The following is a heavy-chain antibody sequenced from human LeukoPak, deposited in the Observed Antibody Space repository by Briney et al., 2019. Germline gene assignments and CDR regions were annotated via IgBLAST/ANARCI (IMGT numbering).Heavy chain of an antibody. Sequence: SETLSLTCTISGDSISDYYWNWIRQAPGKGLEWIGYYYSGSTSYNPSLEGRVTKSFDTSKKQFSLKLRSMTAADTAVYYCAREWELGYWGRGTLVTVSS. D-gene: IGHD1-26*01. J-gene: IGHJ4*02. V-gene: IGHV4-59*01. CDR3: AREWELGY. CDR2: YYSGST. CDR1: GDSISDYY.